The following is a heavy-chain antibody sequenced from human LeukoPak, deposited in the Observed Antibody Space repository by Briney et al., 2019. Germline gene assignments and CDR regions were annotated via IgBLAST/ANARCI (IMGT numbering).Heavy chain of an antibody. CDR3: ARGRALNIVVVTANRYYFDY. J-gene: IGHJ4*02. V-gene: IGHV4-4*02. CDR2: IYHSGST. Sequence: SGTLSLTCAVSGGSISSSNWWSWVRQPPGKGLEWIGEIYHSGSTNYNPSLKSRVTISVDKSKNQFSLKLSSVTAADTAVYYCARGRALNIVVVTANRYYFDYWGQGTLVTVSS. CDR1: GGSISSSNW. D-gene: IGHD2-21*02.